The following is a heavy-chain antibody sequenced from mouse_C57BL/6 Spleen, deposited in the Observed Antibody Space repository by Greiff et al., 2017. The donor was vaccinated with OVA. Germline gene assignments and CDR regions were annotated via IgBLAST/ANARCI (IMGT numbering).Heavy chain of an antibody. D-gene: IGHD1-1*01. V-gene: IGHV3-6*01. J-gene: IGHJ1*03. CDR2: ISYDGSN. CDR3: ARGGYYYGSSYWYFDV. CDR1: GYSITSGYY. Sequence: EVKLQESGPGLVKPSQSLSLTCSVPGYSITSGYYWHWIRQFPGNKLEWMGYISYDGSNNYNPSLKNRISITRDTSKNQFFLKLNSVTTEDTATYYCARGGYYYGSSYWYFDVWGTGTTVTVSS.